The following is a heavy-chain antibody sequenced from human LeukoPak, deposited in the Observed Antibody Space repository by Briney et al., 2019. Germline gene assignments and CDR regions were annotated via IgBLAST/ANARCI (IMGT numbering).Heavy chain of an antibody. Sequence: SETLSLTCTVPGDSISNYHWSWIRQPPGKGLEWIGYMYNRDFPNNNPSPRSRLTISGDTSKNLFSLKVTSVTAADTAVYDCAATIKRDYGDTNLHYWGQGILVTVSS. CDR3: AATIKRDYGDTNLHY. CDR2: MYNRDFP. D-gene: IGHD4/OR15-4a*01. V-gene: IGHV4-59*01. CDR1: GDSISNYH. J-gene: IGHJ4*02.